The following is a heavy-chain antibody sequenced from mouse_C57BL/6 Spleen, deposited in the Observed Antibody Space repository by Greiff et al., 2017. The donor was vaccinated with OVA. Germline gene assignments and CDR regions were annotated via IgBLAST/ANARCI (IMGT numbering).Heavy chain of an antibody. V-gene: IGHV5-17*01. D-gene: IGHD2-4*01. J-gene: IGHJ3*01. CDR3: ARPLVYYDYDQGFAY. CDR1: GFTFSDYG. CDR2: ISRGSSTI. Sequence: EVMLVESGGGLVKPGGSLKLSCAASGFTFSDYGMHWVRQAPEKGLEWVAYISRGSSTIYYADTVKGRFTISRDNAKNTLFLQMTSLRSEDTAMYYGARPLVYYDYDQGFAYWGQGTLVTVSA.